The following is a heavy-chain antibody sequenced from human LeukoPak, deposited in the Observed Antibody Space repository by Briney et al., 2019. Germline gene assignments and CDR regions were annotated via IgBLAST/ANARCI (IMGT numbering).Heavy chain of an antibody. Sequence: GGSLRLSRAASGFTFSNYGMHWVREAPGKGLDWVAVIWYDGSYKYYADSVKGRFTISRDNSKNTLYLQMNSLRAEDTAVYYCAKVVQYTASTGTGLDYWGQGTLVTVSS. J-gene: IGHJ4*02. D-gene: IGHD6-13*01. CDR1: GFTFSNYG. V-gene: IGHV3-33*06. CDR2: IWYDGSYK. CDR3: AKVVQYTASTGTGLDY.